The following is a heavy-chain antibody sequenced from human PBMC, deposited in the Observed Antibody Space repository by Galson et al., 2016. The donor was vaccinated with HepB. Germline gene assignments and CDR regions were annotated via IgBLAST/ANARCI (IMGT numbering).Heavy chain of an antibody. Sequence: SLRLSCAASGFTFSSYAMSWVRQVPGKGLEWDSAISGSGGSTYYADSVKGRFTISRDNSKNTLYLQMNSLRAEDTAVYYCVRDKVTPGTNWFDPWGQGTLVTVSS. V-gene: IGHV3-23*01. D-gene: IGHD4-11*01. CDR1: GFTFSSYA. J-gene: IGHJ5*02. CDR3: VRDKVTPGTNWFDP. CDR2: ISGSGGST.